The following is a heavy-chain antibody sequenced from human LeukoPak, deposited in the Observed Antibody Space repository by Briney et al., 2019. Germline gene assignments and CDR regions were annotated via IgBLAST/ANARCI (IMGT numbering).Heavy chain of an antibody. J-gene: IGHJ4*02. CDR3: ARHPLRDAVTTFDY. V-gene: IGHV4-39*01. D-gene: IGHD4-17*01. CDR1: GGSISSSSYY. CDR2: IYYSGST. Sequence: SETLSLTGTVSGGSISSSSYYWGWIRQPPGKGLEWIGSIYYSGSTYYNPSLKSRVTISVDTSKNQFSLKLSSVAAADTAVYYCARHPLRDAVTTFDYWGQGTLVTVSS.